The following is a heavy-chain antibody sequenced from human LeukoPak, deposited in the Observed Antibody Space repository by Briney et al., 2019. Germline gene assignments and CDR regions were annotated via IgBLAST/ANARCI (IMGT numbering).Heavy chain of an antibody. CDR3: ARGVAVRPGIAVAGFDY. Sequence: GGSLRLSCAASGFTFDDYAMHWVRQAPGKGLEWVSGISWNSGSIGYADSVKGRFTISRDNAKNSLYLQMNSLRAEDTAVYYCARGVAVRPGIAVAGFDYWGQGTLVTVSS. D-gene: IGHD6-19*01. V-gene: IGHV3-9*01. CDR2: ISWNSGSI. J-gene: IGHJ4*02. CDR1: GFTFDDYA.